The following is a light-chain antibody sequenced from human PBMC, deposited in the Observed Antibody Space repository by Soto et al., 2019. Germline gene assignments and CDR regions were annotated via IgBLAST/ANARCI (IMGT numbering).Light chain of an antibody. CDR2: AAS. Sequence: DIQMTQSPSSLSASVGDRVTITCRASQTINTYLNWYQQRPGKAPKLLIYAASTLQRGVPSRFSGSGSGTDFTLTITRLEPDDFAVYHCQQYGSSPWTFGQGTKVEIK. V-gene: IGKV1-39*01. CDR1: QTINTY. J-gene: IGKJ1*01. CDR3: QQYGSSPWT.